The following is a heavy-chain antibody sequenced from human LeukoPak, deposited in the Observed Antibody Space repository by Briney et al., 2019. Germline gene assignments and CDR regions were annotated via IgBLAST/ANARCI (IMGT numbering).Heavy chain of an antibody. CDR3: ATLYIAVAATGY. J-gene: IGHJ4*02. V-gene: IGHV3-30-3*01. Sequence: GGSLRLSCAASGFTFSSYAMHWVRQAPGKGLEWVAVISYDGSNKYYADSVKGRFTISRDNSKNTLYLQMNSLRAEDTAVYYCATLYIAVAATGYWGQGTLVTVSS. CDR1: GFTFSSYA. CDR2: ISYDGSNK. D-gene: IGHD6-19*01.